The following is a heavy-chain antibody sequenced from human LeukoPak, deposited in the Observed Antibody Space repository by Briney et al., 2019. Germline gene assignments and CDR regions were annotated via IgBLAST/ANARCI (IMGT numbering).Heavy chain of an antibody. Sequence: ASVKVSCKASGYTFTGYYMHWVRQAPGQGLEWMGWINPNSGGTNCAQKFQGRVTMTRDTSISTAYMELSRLRSDDTAAYYCASLVIAVQLERQNWFDPWGQGTLVTVSS. V-gene: IGHV1-2*02. CDR3: ASLVIAVQLERQNWFDP. D-gene: IGHD1-1*01. J-gene: IGHJ5*02. CDR2: INPNSGGT. CDR1: GYTFTGYY.